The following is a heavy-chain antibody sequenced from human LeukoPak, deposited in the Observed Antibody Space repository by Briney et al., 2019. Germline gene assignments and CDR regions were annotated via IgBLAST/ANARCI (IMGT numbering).Heavy chain of an antibody. V-gene: IGHV4-34*01. CDR2: INRRGRT. D-gene: IGHD3-10*01. CDR3: ARGRYYYGSGSWGYYFYYYGMDV. CDR1: GGSFSGYY. J-gene: IGHJ6*02. Sequence: SEILSLTCAVYGGSFSGYYWSWIRQPPGKGLEWIWEINRRGRTNYNPSLKSRVTISVDTSKNQFSLKLSSVTAADTAVYYCARGRYYYGSGSWGYYFYYYGMDVWGQGTTVTVSS.